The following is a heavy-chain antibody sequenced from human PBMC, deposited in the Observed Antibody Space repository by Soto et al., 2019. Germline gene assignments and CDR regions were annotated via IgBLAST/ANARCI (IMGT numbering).Heavy chain of an antibody. CDR1: WFTVSNNY. CDR2: IYRGDST. V-gene: IGHV3-53*01. Sequence: GGSLRLSCAASWFTVSNNYMSWVRQGPGKGLEWVSTIYRGDSTYYADSVKGRFTISRDTSNNIIYLQMSSLRADDTAVYYCARRGYSSSWYYYYYYGMDVWGQGTTVTVSS. D-gene: IGHD6-13*01. CDR3: ARRGYSSSWYYYYYYGMDV. J-gene: IGHJ6*02.